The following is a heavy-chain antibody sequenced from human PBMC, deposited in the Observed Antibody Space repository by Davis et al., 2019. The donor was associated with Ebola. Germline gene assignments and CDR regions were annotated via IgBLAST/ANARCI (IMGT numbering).Heavy chain of an antibody. V-gene: IGHV4-34*01. CDR1: GGSFSGYY. D-gene: IGHD6-19*01. Sequence: SGTLSLTCAVQGGSFSGYYWTWIRQSPQKGLEWIGEINHSGYPNYDPSLKSRATISIDTSKNQFSLNLTSVTAADTAVYYCARRLVYQFDYWGQGTLVTVSS. J-gene: IGHJ4*02. CDR2: INHSGYP. CDR3: ARRLVYQFDY.